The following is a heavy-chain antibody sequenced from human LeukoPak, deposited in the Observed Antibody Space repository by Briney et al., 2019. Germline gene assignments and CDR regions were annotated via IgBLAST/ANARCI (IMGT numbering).Heavy chain of an antibody. V-gene: IGHV3-23*01. CDR2: ISNTGDRT. D-gene: IGHD5-18*01. CDR3: AKLSWIQLWFEDY. CDR1: GFTFSNYA. J-gene: IGHJ4*02. Sequence: GGSLRLSCAASGFTFSNYAMSWVRHAPWKGLEWVSTISNTGDRTYYADSVRGRFTLSRDNSKDTLYLQMNSLRAEDTAVYYCAKLSWIQLWFEDYWGQGTLVTVSS.